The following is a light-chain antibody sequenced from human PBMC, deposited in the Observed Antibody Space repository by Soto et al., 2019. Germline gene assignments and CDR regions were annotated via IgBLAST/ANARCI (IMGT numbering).Light chain of an antibody. V-gene: IGKV3-11*01. Sequence: EIVLTQSPATLSLSPGERATLSCRASQSVSSYLAWYQQKPGQAPRLLIYDASNRATGIPARFSGSGSGTDFTLTISSLEPEDFAVYYCQQYNSYSRTLGQGTKVDIK. CDR1: QSVSSY. CDR3: QQYNSYSRT. J-gene: IGKJ1*01. CDR2: DAS.